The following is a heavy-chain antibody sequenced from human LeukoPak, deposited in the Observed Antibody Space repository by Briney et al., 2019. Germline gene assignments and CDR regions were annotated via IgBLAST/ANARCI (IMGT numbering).Heavy chain of an antibody. Sequence: GGSLRLSCATSGFTFSSYSMNWVRQAPGKGLEWVSYISSSSSSTYYADSVKGRFTISRDNAKNSLYLQMNSLRAEDTAVYYCARDGERSLAVAGNFDYWGQGTLVTVSS. CDR3: ARDGERSLAVAGNFDY. D-gene: IGHD6-19*01. CDR1: GFTFSSYS. V-gene: IGHV3-48*04. J-gene: IGHJ4*02. CDR2: ISSSSSST.